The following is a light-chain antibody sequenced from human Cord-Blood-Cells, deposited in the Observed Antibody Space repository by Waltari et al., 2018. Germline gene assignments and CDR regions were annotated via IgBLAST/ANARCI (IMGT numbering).Light chain of an antibody. V-gene: IGKV1-39*01. CDR2: AAS. CDR3: QQSYSTPYT. CDR1: QSISSY. Sequence: DIQMTHSPSSLSPSVGDRVTITCRASQSISSYLNWYQQKPGKAPKLLIYAASSLQSGVPSRFSSSGSWTDFTLTISSLQPEDFAAYYCQQSYSTPYTFGQGTKLEIK. J-gene: IGKJ2*01.